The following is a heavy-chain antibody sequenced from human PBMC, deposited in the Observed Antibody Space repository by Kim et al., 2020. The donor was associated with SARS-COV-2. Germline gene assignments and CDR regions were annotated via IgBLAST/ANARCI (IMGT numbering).Heavy chain of an antibody. V-gene: IGHV4-59*01. D-gene: IGHD2-15*01. CDR2: IYYSGST. Sequence: SETLSLTCTVSGGSISSYYWSWIRQPPGKGLEWIGYIYYSGSTNYNPSLKSRVTISVDTSKNQFSLKLSSVTAADTAVYYCARDVAASFDPWGQGTLVTVSS. CDR3: ARDVAASFDP. CDR1: GGSISSYY. J-gene: IGHJ5*02.